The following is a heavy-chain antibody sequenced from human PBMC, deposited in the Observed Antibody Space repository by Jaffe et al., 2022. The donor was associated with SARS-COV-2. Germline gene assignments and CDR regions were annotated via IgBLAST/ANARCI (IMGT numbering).Heavy chain of an antibody. CDR3: ARSLASLNYYDSSGYPTDAFDI. J-gene: IGHJ3*02. CDR1: GFSLSTSGMC. CDR2: IDWDDDK. V-gene: IGHV2-70*01. Sequence: QVTLRESGPALVKPTQTLTLTCTFSGFSLSTSGMCVSWIRQPPGKALEWLALIDWDDDKYYSTSLKTRLTISKDTSKNQVVLTMTNMDPVDTATYYCARSLASLNYYDSSGYPTDAFDIWGQGTMVTVSS. D-gene: IGHD3-22*01.